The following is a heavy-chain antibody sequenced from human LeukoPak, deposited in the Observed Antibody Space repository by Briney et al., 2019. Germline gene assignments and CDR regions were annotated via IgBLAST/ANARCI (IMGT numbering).Heavy chain of an antibody. V-gene: IGHV4-39*07. D-gene: IGHD6-13*01. CDR3: ARASSSWYSGWFDP. CDR2: IYYSGST. CDR1: GGSISSSSYY. Sequence: KASETLSLTCTVSGGSISSSSYYWGWIRQPPGKGLEWIGSIYYSGSTYYNPSLKSRVTISVDTSKNQFSLKLTSVTTADTAVYYCARASSSWYSGWFDPWGQGTLVAVSS. J-gene: IGHJ5*02.